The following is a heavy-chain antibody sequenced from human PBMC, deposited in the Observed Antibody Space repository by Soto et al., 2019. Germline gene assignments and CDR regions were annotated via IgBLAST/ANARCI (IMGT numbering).Heavy chain of an antibody. CDR2: FFLLFRTL. J-gene: IGHJ3*01. Sequence: QWYRFGVGVRSPGSRVGSSCRALGAYLAGTGFGWVRRAPGQGLGWVGGFFLLFRTLTYTEKFQARVRIAADESTNTVYLDLSSLTSEDTAVYYCVRDRRIYYSDPHDEFVASDYEVWGQGTMVSVSS. CDR1: GAYLAGTG. D-gene: IGHD3-22*01. CDR3: VRDRRIYYSDPHDEFVASDYEV. V-gene: IGHV1-69*01.